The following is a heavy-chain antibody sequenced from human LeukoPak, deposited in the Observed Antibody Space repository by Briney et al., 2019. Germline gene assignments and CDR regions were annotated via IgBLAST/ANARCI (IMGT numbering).Heavy chain of an antibody. CDR2: IYYNGST. CDR1: VGSLSSYY. J-gene: IGHJ6*02. CDR3: ARHTGVAGYYYYGMDV. D-gene: IGHD6-19*01. Sequence: SETLPLTFTFCVGSLSSYYWSWIRQPPAKGLEWIGYIYYNGSTNYNPSLKSRVTISVDTSKNQFSLKPSSVTAADTAVYYCARHTGVAGYYYYGMDVWGQGTTVTVSS. V-gene: IGHV4-59*08.